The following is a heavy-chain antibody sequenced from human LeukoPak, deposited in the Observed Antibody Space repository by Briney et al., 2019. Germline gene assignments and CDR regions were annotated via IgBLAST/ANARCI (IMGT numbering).Heavy chain of an antibody. CDR3: ARTIYSSSWYFDY. D-gene: IGHD6-13*01. Sequence: PGGSLRLSCAASGFTLSSYWMTWVRQAPGKGLEWVASIKPDGSEKTYVDPVKGRFTISRDNPQNSLYLQMNSLGAGDTAVYYCARTIYSSSWYFDYWGQGTLVTVSS. J-gene: IGHJ4*02. CDR1: GFTLSSYW. V-gene: IGHV3-7*02. CDR2: IKPDGSEK.